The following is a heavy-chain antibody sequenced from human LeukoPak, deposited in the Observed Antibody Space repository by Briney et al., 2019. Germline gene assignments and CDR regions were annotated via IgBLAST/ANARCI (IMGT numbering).Heavy chain of an antibody. D-gene: IGHD4-17*01. J-gene: IGHJ5*02. V-gene: IGHV4-39*01. CDR1: GGSISSSSYY. CDR2: IYYSGST. Sequence: SETLSLTCTVSGGSISSSSYYWGWIRQPPGKGLEWIGSIYYSGSTYYNPSLKSRVTISVDTSKNQFSLKLSSVTAADTAVYYCARPTTVTTRFDPWGQGTLVTVSS. CDR3: ARPTTVTTRFDP.